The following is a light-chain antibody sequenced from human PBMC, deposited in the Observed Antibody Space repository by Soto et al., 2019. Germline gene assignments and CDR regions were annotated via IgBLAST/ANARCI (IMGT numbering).Light chain of an antibody. CDR3: QQYNNWPPRT. CDR2: GAS. Sequence: EIVMTQSPASLSVSPGETATLSCRASQSIRNSLAWYLQKPGQAPSLVIYGASTRATGIPARFSGSGSGTEFTLTISSLQSEDSALYYCQQYNNWPPRTFGQGTKLEIK. J-gene: IGKJ2*01. V-gene: IGKV3-15*01. CDR1: QSIRNS.